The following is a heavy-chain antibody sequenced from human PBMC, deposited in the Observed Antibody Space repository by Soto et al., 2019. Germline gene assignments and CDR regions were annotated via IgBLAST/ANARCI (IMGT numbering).Heavy chain of an antibody. V-gene: IGHV1-46*01. Sequence: GASVKVSCKASGYTFTSYDINWVRQATGQGLEWMGIINPSGGSTSYAQKFQGRVTMTRGTSTSTVYMELSSLRSEDTAVYYCARVRRVATTPYYYYYGMDVWGQGTTVTVSS. CDR2: INPSGGST. CDR3: ARVRRVATTPYYYYYGMDV. J-gene: IGHJ6*02. D-gene: IGHD5-12*01. CDR1: GYTFTSYD.